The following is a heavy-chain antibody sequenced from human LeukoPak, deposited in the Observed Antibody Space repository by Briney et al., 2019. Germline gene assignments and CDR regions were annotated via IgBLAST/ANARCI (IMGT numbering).Heavy chain of an antibody. J-gene: IGHJ4*02. D-gene: IGHD3-22*01. CDR3: AGNGYYSVDY. Sequence: SQTLSLTCTVSGGSISSGGYYWSWIRQPRGKGLEWIGNIYHTESTYYNPSLKSRVTISVDKSRNQFSLNLNSMTAADTAVYYCAGNGYYSVDYWGQGTLVTVSS. CDR2: IYHTEST. CDR1: GGSISSGGYY. V-gene: IGHV4-30-2*01.